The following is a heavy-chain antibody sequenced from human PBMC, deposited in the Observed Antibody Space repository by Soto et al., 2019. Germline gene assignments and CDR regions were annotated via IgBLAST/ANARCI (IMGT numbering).Heavy chain of an antibody. CDR3: ARDGDGYNDFVAY. CDR2: IYSGGST. Sequence: PGGSLRLSCAASGFTVSSNYMSWVRQAPGKGLEWVSVIYSGGSTYYADSVKGRFTISRDNSKNTLYLQMNSLRAEDTTVYYCARDGDGYNDFVAYWGQGTLVTVSS. CDR1: GFTVSSNY. D-gene: IGHD5-12*01. V-gene: IGHV3-66*01. J-gene: IGHJ4*02.